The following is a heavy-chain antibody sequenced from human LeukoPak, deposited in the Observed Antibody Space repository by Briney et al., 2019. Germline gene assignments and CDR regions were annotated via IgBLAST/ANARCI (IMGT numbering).Heavy chain of an antibody. CDR1: GVSINSFY. V-gene: IGHV4-59*01. J-gene: IGHJ6*04. CDR3: ARLARLTLIRGVTGYHSLDV. D-gene: IGHD3-10*01. Sequence: KASETLSLTCTVSGVSINSFYWSWIRQPPGGGLEWIGYIYYSGSTNYNPSLKSRVTISVDATKNQFSLWLSSVTAADTAVYYCARLARLTLIRGVTGYHSLDVWGKGTKVTVSS. CDR2: IYYSGST.